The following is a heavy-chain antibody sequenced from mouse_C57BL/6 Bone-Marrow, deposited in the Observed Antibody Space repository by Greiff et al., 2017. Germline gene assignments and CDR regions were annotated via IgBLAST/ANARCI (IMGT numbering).Heavy chain of an antibody. CDR2: IDPETGGT. D-gene: IGHD1-1*01. Sequence: VKLMESGAELVRPGASVTLSCKASGYTFTDYEMHWVKQTPVHGLEWIGAIDPETGGTAYNRKFKGKAILTADKSSSTAYMELRSLTSEDSAVYYCTEYGSSCDYWGQGTTLTVSS. CDR1: GYTFTDYE. J-gene: IGHJ2*01. V-gene: IGHV1-15*01. CDR3: TEYGSSCDY.